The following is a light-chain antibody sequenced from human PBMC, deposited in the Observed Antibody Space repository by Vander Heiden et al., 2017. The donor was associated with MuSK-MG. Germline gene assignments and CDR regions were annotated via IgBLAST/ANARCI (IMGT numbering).Light chain of an antibody. CDR1: QSVSSY. V-gene: IGKV3-11*01. CDR3: QQRSNRELT. J-gene: IGKJ4*01. Sequence: EIVLTQSPATLSLSPGERATLSCRASQSVSSYLAWNQQKPGQAPRLLIYDASNRATGIPARFSGSGSGTDFTLTISSLEPEDFAVYYCQQRSNRELTFGGGTKVEIK. CDR2: DAS.